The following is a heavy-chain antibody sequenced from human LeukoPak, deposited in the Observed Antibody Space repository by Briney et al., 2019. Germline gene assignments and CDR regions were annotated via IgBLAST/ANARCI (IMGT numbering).Heavy chain of an antibody. J-gene: IGHJ3*02. Sequence: GGSLRLSCAASGFTFSSYSMNWVRQAPGKGLEWVSYISSSSSTIYYADSVKGRFTISRDNSKNTLYLQMNSLRAEDTAVYYCATGSKGGRFLEWLLPEDAFDIWGQGTMVTVSS. CDR3: ATGSKGGRFLEWLLPEDAFDI. V-gene: IGHV3-48*01. D-gene: IGHD3-3*01. CDR2: ISSSSSTI. CDR1: GFTFSSYS.